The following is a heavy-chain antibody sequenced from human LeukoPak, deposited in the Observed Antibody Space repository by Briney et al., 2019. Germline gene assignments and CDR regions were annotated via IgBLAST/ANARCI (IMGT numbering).Heavy chain of an antibody. Sequence: KASETLSLTCAVYGGSFSGYYWSWIRQPPGKGLEWIGEINHSGSTYYNPSLKSRVTTSIDTSKNQFSLKLSSVTAADTAVYYCARRAARMDSDFWGQGTLVTVSS. V-gene: IGHV4-34*09. CDR1: GGSFSGYY. J-gene: IGHJ4*02. CDR2: INHSGST. D-gene: IGHD6-6*01. CDR3: ARRAARMDSDF.